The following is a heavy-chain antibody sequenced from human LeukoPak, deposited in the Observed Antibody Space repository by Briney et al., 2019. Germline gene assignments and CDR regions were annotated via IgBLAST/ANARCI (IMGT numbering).Heavy chain of an antibody. D-gene: IGHD2-2*01. V-gene: IGHV3-33*01. CDR1: GFIFSSYG. CDR3: ARDVLVPAALHSDAFDV. Sequence: GGSLRLSCTASGFIFSSYGMHWVRQAPGKGLEWVAFIWIDGSETNYLHSVKGRLTISRDNSKNTLFLQMHSLRAEDTAFYYCARDVLVPAALHSDAFDVWGHGTMVTVSS. CDR2: IWIDGSET. J-gene: IGHJ3*01.